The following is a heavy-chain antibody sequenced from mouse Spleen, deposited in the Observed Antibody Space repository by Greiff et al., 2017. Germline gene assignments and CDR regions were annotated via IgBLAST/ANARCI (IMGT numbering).Heavy chain of an antibody. V-gene: IGHV1-42*01. CDR1: GYSFTGYY. CDR2: INPSTGGT. Sequence: EVQLMESGPELVKPGASVKISCKASGYSFTGYYMNWVKQSPEKSLEWIGEINPSTGGTTYNQKFKAKATLTVDKSSSTAYMQLKSLTSEDSAVYYCARGGDYFDYWGQGTTLTVSS. CDR3: ARGGDYFDY. J-gene: IGHJ2*01.